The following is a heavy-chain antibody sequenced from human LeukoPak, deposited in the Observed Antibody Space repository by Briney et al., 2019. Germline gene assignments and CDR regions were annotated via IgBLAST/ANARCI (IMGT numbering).Heavy chain of an antibody. CDR2: IYYSGST. Sequence: PSETLSLTCTVSGGSISSYYWSWIRQPPGKGLEWVGYIYYSGSTNYNPSLKSRVTISVDTSKNQSSLKLSSVTAADTAVYYCARGFDFWSGYPGRSDALDIWGQGTMVTVSS. CDR1: GGSISSYY. D-gene: IGHD3-3*01. CDR3: ARGFDFWSGYPGRSDALDI. J-gene: IGHJ3*02. V-gene: IGHV4-59*01.